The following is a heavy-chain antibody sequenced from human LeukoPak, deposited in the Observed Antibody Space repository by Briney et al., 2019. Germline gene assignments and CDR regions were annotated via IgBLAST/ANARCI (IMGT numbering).Heavy chain of an antibody. V-gene: IGHV3-7*03. D-gene: IGHD6-13*01. CDR3: ASQPIAAAGSRGDY. CDR1: GFTFSSYW. J-gene: IGHJ4*02. Sequence: GGSLRLSCAASGFTFSSYWMSWVRRAPGKGLEWVANIKQDGSEKYYVDSVKGRFTISRDNAKNSLYLQMNSLRAEDTAVYYCASQPIAAAGSRGDYWGQGTLVTVSS. CDR2: IKQDGSEK.